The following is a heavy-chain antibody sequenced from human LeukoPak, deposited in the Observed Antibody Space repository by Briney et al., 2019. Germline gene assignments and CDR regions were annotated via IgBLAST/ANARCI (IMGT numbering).Heavy chain of an antibody. Sequence: ASVKVSCKASGYTFTSYYMHWVRQAPGQGLEWMGIINPSGGSTSYAQKFQGRDTMTRDTSTSTVYMELSSLRSEDTAVYYCARDLEDATEDYWGQGTLVTVSS. V-gene: IGHV1-46*01. CDR2: INPSGGST. CDR3: ARDLEDATEDY. J-gene: IGHJ4*02. CDR1: GYTFTSYY.